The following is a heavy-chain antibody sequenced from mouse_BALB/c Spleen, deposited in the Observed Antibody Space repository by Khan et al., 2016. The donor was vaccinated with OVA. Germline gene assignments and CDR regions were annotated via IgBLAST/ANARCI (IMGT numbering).Heavy chain of an antibody. J-gene: IGHJ2*01. V-gene: IGHV3-2*02. Sequence: EVQLVESGPGLVTPSQSLSLTCTVTGYSITSGYAWNWIRQFPGNKLEWMGYISYSGVTSYTPSLTSRISINRDTSKHQFFLQLNSVTTEDTATYCCARGKYYEYYFDYWGQGTTLTVSS. D-gene: IGHD1-1*01. CDR2: ISYSGVT. CDR1: GYSITSGYA. CDR3: ARGKYYEYYFDY.